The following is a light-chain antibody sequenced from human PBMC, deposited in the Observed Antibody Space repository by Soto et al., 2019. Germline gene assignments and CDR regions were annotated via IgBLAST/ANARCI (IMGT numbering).Light chain of an antibody. CDR2: EVT. Sequence: QSVLTQPASVSGSPGQSITISCTGTRSDVGSYNLVSWYQQHPGEAPKLMIYEVTKRPSGVSYRFSGSKSGNTASLTISGLQADDEADYNCCSYAGSSTYVCGTGTKVTVL. CDR3: CSYAGSSTYV. V-gene: IGLV2-23*02. CDR1: RSDVGSYNL. J-gene: IGLJ1*01.